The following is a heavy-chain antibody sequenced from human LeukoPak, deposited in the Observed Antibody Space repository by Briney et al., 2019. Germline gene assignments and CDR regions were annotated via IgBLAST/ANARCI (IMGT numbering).Heavy chain of an antibody. J-gene: IGHJ6*03. D-gene: IGHD5-18*01. CDR3: ARVDTAMADMDV. CDR2: IYYSGST. V-gene: IGHV4-30-4*07. CDR1: GGSISSGGYS. Sequence: SETLSLTCAVSGGSISSGGYSWSWIRQPPGKGLEWIGYIYYSGSTYYNPSLKSRVTISVDTSKNQFSLKLSSVTAADTAVYYCARVDTAMADMDVWGKGTTVTVSS.